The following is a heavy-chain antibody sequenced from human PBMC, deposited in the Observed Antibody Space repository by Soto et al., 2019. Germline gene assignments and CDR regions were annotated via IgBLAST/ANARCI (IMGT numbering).Heavy chain of an antibody. V-gene: IGHV4-31*03. CDR3: ARDIDDSSGYDDAFDI. CDR1: GGSISSGGYY. J-gene: IGHJ3*02. CDR2: IYYSGST. D-gene: IGHD3-22*01. Sequence: KTSETLSLTCTVSGGSISSGGYYWSLIRQHPGKGLEWIGYIYYSGSTYYNQSLKCRVTISVDTSKNPFSLKLSSVTAADTAVYYCARDIDDSSGYDDAFDIWGQGTMVTVSS.